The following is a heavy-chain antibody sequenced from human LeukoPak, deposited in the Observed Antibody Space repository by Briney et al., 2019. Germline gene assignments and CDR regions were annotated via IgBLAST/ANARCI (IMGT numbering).Heavy chain of an antibody. CDR3: AKVRPLLTATGAFDI. J-gene: IGHJ3*02. V-gene: IGHV3-53*01. D-gene: IGHD2/OR15-2a*01. Sequence: PGGSLRLSCAASGFTVSDNYMSWFRQAPGKGLEWLSVLDSGGSAIYADSVRGRFTISRDNSKNTLHLQMDSLTIEDSALYYCAKVRPLLTATGAFDIWGQGTMVTVS. CDR2: LDSGGSA. CDR1: GFTVSDNY.